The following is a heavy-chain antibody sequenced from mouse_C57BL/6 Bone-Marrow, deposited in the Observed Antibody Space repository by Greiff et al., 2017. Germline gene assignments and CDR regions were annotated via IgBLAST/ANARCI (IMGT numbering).Heavy chain of an antibody. V-gene: IGHV2-5*01. D-gene: IGHD1-1*01. CDR3: AIPSYYGSSSWYFDV. J-gene: IGHJ1*03. CDR2: IWRGGST. CDR1: GFSLTSSG. Sequence: QVQLQQSGPGLVQPSQSLSITCTVSGFSLTSSGVHWVRQSPGKGLEWLGVIWRGGSTDYNAAFMSRLSITKYNSKSQVFFKINSLQADDTAIYXCAIPSYYGSSSWYFDVWGTGTTVTVSS.